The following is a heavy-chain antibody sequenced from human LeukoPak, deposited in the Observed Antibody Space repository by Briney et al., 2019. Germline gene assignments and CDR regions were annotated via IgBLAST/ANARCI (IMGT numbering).Heavy chain of an antibody. CDR3: ARGVRKRDAFDI. CDR1: GGTFSSYT. J-gene: IGHJ3*02. Sequence: SVKVSCKASGGTFSSYTISWVRQAPGQGLEWMGRIIPILGIANYAQKFQGRVTITADKSTSTAYMELSSLRSEDTAVYYCARGVRKRDAFDIWGQGTMVTVSS. CDR2: IIPILGIA. V-gene: IGHV1-69*02. D-gene: IGHD3-10*01.